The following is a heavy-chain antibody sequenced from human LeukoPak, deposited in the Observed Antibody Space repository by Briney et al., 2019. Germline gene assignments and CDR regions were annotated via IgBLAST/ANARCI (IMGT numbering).Heavy chain of an antibody. Sequence: TETLSLTCTVSNGXISSYSWSWIRQTPEKGLEWIGYLYNSGNTNYNPSLKSRVTISVDTAKKQFSLKLRSVTATDTAVYYCASGGVMVRESGTNPYYFDYWGQGTLVTVSS. D-gene: IGHD3-10*01. CDR2: LYNSGNT. J-gene: IGHJ4*02. CDR1: NGXISSYS. CDR3: ASGGVMVRESGTNPYYFDY. V-gene: IGHV4-59*01.